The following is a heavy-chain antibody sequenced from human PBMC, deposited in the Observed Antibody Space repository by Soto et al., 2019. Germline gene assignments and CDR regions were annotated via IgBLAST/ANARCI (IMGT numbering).Heavy chain of an antibody. D-gene: IGHD3-10*01. Sequence: LGESLKISCKGSGYSFASYWIGWVRQMPEKGLEWMGIIYPGDSETRYSPSFQGQVTISADKSISTAYLQWSSLKASDTAMYYCTRHRSLWFGELLSSYFDYWGQGTLVTVSS. CDR3: TRHRSLWFGELLSSYFDY. CDR1: GYSFASYW. CDR2: IYPGDSET. J-gene: IGHJ4*01. V-gene: IGHV5-51*01.